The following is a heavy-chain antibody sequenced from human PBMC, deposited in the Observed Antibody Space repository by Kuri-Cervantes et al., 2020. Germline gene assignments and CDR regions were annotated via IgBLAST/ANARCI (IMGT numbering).Heavy chain of an antibody. CDR2: IYTSGST. CDR3: ARDSGITMVRGVIITGSEYFQH. Sequence: SETLSLTCTVSGGSISSYYWSWIRQPAGKGLEWIGRIYTSGSTNYNPSLKSRVTISVDKSKNQFSLKLSSVTAADTAVYYCARDSGITMVRGVIITGSEYFQHWGQGTLVTVSS. D-gene: IGHD3-10*01. CDR1: GGSISSYY. J-gene: IGHJ1*01. V-gene: IGHV4-4*07.